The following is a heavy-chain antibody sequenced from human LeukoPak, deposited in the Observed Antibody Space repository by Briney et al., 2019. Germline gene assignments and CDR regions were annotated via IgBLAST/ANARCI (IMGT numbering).Heavy chain of an antibody. D-gene: IGHD3-3*01. CDR1: GFTFSSYS. Sequence: GGSLRLSCAASGFTFSSYSMNWVRQAPGKGLEWVSSISSSSSYIYYADPVKGRFTISRDNAKNSLYLQMNSLRAEDTAVYYCASLFGVPYYYYMDVWGKGTTVTVSS. V-gene: IGHV3-21*01. CDR2: ISSSSSYI. CDR3: ASLFGVPYYYYMDV. J-gene: IGHJ6*03.